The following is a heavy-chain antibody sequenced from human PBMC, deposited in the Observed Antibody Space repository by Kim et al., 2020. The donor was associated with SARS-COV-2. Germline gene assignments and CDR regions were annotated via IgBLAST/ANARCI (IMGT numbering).Heavy chain of an antibody. Sequence: GGSLRLSCAASGFTFSSYAMSWVRQAPGKGLEWVSAISGSGGSTYYADSVKGRFTISRDNSKNTLYLQMNSLRAEDTAVYYCAKDCFLLGQQLVRGYGMDVWGQGTTVTVSS. CDR3: AKDCFLLGQQLVRGYGMDV. D-gene: IGHD6-13*01. CDR1: GFTFSSYA. CDR2: ISGSGGST. V-gene: IGHV3-23*01. J-gene: IGHJ6*02.